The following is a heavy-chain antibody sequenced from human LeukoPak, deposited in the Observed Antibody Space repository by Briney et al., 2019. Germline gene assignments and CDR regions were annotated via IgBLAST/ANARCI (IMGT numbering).Heavy chain of an antibody. CDR1: GFTFSSYW. V-gene: IGHV3-7*01. D-gene: IGHD6-19*01. CDR3: ARDRAVAGLFDY. Sequence: PGGSLRLSCAASGFTFSSYWMHWVRQAPGKGLEWVANIKEDGSEKYYVDSVKGRFTSSRDNAKNSLYLQMNSLRAEDTAVYYCARDRAVAGLFDYWGQGTLVTVSS. CDR2: IKEDGSEK. J-gene: IGHJ4*02.